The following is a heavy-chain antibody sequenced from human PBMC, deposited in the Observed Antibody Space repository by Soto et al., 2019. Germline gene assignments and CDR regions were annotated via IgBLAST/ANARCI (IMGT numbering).Heavy chain of an antibody. Sequence: QVQLVQSGSEVKKPGSSVKVSCKASGGSFSSNPISWVRQAPGQGLEWMAGIIPIFATVHYAQKFQGRVTITADESTSTAYMELTSLSSEATAVYFCARGGRGYSSAPRAYLDYWGQGTLVTVSS. V-gene: IGHV1-69*01. CDR1: GGSFSSNP. CDR2: IIPIFATV. J-gene: IGHJ4*02. CDR3: ARGGRGYSSAPRAYLDY. D-gene: IGHD5-18*01.